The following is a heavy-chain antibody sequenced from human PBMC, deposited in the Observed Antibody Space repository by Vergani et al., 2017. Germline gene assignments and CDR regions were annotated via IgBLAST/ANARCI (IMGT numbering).Heavy chain of an antibody. Sequence: QVQLVESGGGVVQPGRSLRLSCAASGFTFSSYGMHWVRQAPGKGLEWVAVIWYDGSNKYYADSVKGRFTISRDNSKNTLYLQMNSLRAEDTAVYYCARESIMVRGVIRKPTGYFDLWGRGTLVTVSS. J-gene: IGHJ2*01. CDR3: ARESIMVRGVIRKPTGYFDL. CDR2: IWYDGSNK. CDR1: GFTFSSYG. V-gene: IGHV3-33*01. D-gene: IGHD3-10*01.